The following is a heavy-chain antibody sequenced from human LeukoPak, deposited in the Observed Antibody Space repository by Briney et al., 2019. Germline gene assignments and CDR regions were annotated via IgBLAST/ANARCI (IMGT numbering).Heavy chain of an antibody. CDR2: IIPIFGTA. Sequence: ASVTVSCKASGGTFSSYAISWVRQAPGQGLEWMGGIIPIFGTANYAQKFQGRVTITTDESTSTAYMELSSLRSEDTAVYYCARREVSHGDSYYYYYYMDVWGKGTTVTVSS. D-gene: IGHD4-17*01. V-gene: IGHV1-69*05. J-gene: IGHJ6*03. CDR1: GGTFSSYA. CDR3: ARREVSHGDSYYYYYYMDV.